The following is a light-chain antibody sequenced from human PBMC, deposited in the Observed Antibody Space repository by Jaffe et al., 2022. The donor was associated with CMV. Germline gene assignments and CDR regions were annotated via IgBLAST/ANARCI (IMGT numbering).Light chain of an antibody. CDR1: QSVSTQ. CDR2: SAS. V-gene: IGKV3-15*01. J-gene: IGKJ2*01. CDR3: QQYFNWPPNYT. Sequence: EIVLTQSPAALSASPGERVTLSCRASQSVSTQLAWYQHRPGQAPRLLISSASDRAHGVSDRFSGSGSGTEFSLTISRLQSEDCAVYYCQQYFNWPPNYTFGQGTKLEIK.